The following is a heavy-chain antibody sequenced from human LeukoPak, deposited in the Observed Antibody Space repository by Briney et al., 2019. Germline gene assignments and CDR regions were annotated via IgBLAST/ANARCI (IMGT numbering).Heavy chain of an antibody. CDR2: INHSGST. CDR3: ARIDYYDSSGYYYERGGWFDP. D-gene: IGHD3-22*01. V-gene: IGHV4-34*01. CDR1: GGSFSGYY. Sequence: PSETLSLTCAVYGGSFSGYYWSWIRQPPGKGLEWIGEINHSGSTNYNPSLKSRVTISVDTSKNQFSLKLSPVTAADTAVYYCARIDYYDSSGYYYERGGWFDPWGQGTLVTVSS. J-gene: IGHJ5*02.